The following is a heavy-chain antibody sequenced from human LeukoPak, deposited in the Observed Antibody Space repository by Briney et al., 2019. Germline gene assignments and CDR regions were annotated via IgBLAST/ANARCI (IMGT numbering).Heavy chain of an antibody. V-gene: IGHV4-34*01. D-gene: IGHD3-16*01. CDR1: GGSFSGYY. CDR3: ARGRGEPRTRYFDY. CDR2: INHSGST. J-gene: IGHJ4*02. Sequence: SETLSLTCAVYGGSFSGYYWSWIRQPPGKGLEWIGEINHSGSTNYNPSLKSRVTISVDTSKNQFSLKLSSVTAADTAVYYCARGRGEPRTRYFDYWGQGTLVIVSS.